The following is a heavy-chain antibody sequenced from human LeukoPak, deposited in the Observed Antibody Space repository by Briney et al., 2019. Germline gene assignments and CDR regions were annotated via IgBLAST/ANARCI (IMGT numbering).Heavy chain of an antibody. J-gene: IGHJ5*02. Sequence: GGSLRLSCAASRFTFSSYSMNWVREAPGKGLEWVSSISSSSDYVYYADSVKGRFTISRDNARNSLYLQMDSLRVEDTAVYYCARGTEYGWLDPWGQGTLVTVSS. D-gene: IGHD2/OR15-2a*01. CDR1: RFTFSSYS. CDR3: ARGTEYGWLDP. CDR2: ISSSSDYV. V-gene: IGHV3-21*01.